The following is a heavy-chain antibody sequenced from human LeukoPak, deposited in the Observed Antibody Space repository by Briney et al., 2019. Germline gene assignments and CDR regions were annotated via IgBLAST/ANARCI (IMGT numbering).Heavy chain of an antibody. J-gene: IGHJ4*02. Sequence: SETLSLTCAVYDGSFSGYYWNWIRQPPGKGLEWIGSIYHSGSTYYNPSLKSRVTISVDTSKNQFSLKLSSVTAADTAVYYCARVESSGWYYFDYWGQGTLVTVSS. D-gene: IGHD6-19*01. CDR2: IYHSGST. CDR3: ARVESSGWYYFDY. V-gene: IGHV4-34*01. CDR1: DGSFSGYY.